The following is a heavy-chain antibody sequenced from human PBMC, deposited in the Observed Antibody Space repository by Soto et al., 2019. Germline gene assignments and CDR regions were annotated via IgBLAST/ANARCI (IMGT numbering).Heavy chain of an antibody. D-gene: IGHD2-21*01. Sequence: GGSLRLSCVGSGFIFRNPWMNWVRQAPGKGLEWIGRVKSKADGGTIDYFAPVRGRFIVSRDDSKNVVYLQMDRLEAADTGVYYCTARFYNSGGVDSWGRGTQVTVSS. CDR1: GFIFRNPW. V-gene: IGHV3-15*01. J-gene: IGHJ4*02. CDR3: TARFYNSGGVDS. CDR2: VKSKADGGTI.